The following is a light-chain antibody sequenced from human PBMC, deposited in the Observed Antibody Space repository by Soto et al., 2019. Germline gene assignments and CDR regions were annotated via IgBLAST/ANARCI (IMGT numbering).Light chain of an antibody. J-gene: IGKJ4*01. V-gene: IGKV3-11*01. Sequence: EVVLTQSPATLSLSPGERATLSCRASQSVGSSLAWYQQKADQAPRLLIYDASKRATGFPARFSGSGSGTDFTLTISSLEPEDFAIYYCQQRAIWPLTFGGGTQVEIK. CDR2: DAS. CDR1: QSVGSS. CDR3: QQRAIWPLT.